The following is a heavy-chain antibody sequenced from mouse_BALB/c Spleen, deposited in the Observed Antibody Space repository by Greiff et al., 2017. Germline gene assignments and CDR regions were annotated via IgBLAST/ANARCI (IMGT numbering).Heavy chain of an antibody. J-gene: IGHJ3*01. CDR3: ASYYGYELAY. D-gene: IGHD1-2*01. Sequence: EVKLMESGAELVKPGASVKLSCTASGFNIKDTYMHWVKQRPEQGLEWIGRIDPANGNTKYDPKFQGKATITADTSSNTAYLQLSSLTSEDTAVYYCASYYGYELAYWGQGTLVTVSA. CDR1: GFNIKDTY. V-gene: IGHV14-3*02. CDR2: IDPANGNT.